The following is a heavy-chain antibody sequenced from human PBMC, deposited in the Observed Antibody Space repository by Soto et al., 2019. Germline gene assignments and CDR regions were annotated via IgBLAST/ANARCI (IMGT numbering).Heavy chain of an antibody. Sequence: QLHLVQSGAVVKKPGASVTVSCSASGYPVTAYYMHWVRQAPGRGLEWMGGINPATGAAKYTQTFQGRVTMTRDTSTSTVFMELSGLTSEDTAVFYCAGGGGVRVAGSAAFDMWGQGTLVTVSS. CDR3: AGGGGVRVAGSAAFDM. V-gene: IGHV1-2*02. D-gene: IGHD6-19*01. CDR2: INPATGAA. CDR1: GYPVTAYY. J-gene: IGHJ3*02.